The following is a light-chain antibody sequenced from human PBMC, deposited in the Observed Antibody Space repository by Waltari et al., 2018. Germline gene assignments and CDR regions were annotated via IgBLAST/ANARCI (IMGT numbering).Light chain of an antibody. CDR3: QHYYNSPLA. CDR1: QGIDGV. V-gene: IGKV1D-13*01. CDR2: DAS. J-gene: IGKJ4*01. Sequence: AIKLTQSPSSLSASVGDTVTITCRAGQGIDGVLAWYQHKPGKTPHLLIHDASTLEPGVPIRFSGSGSGTDFALTIRSLQPEDFGTYYCQHYYNSPLAFGGGTRVE.